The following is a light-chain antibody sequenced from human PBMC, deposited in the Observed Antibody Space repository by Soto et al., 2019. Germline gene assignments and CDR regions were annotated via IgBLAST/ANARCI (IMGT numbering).Light chain of an antibody. V-gene: IGLV2-8*01. CDR1: SSDVGAYIF. CDR2: DVN. Sequence: QSVLTQPPSASGSPGQSVTISCTGTSSDVGAYIFVSWYQQHPGKAPKLMVYDVNRRPPGVPDRFFGSKSGNTASPTVSGLQAEDEADYYCVSFAGGTYVFGNGTKVTVL. J-gene: IGLJ1*01. CDR3: VSFAGGTYV.